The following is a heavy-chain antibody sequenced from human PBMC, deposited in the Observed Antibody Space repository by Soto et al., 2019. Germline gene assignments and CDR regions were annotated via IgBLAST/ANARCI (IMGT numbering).Heavy chain of an antibody. D-gene: IGHD5-12*01. CDR1: GFTFSSYA. Sequence: GGSLRLSCAASGFTFSSYAMHWVRQAPGKGLEWVSVIYSGGSTYYADSVKGRFTISRDNSKNTLYLQMNSLRAEDTAVYYCAREPLATNNYYYYGMDCSAKGTTVT. CDR3: AREPLATNNYYYYGMDC. CDR2: IYSGGST. J-gene: IGHJ6*04. V-gene: IGHV3-53*01.